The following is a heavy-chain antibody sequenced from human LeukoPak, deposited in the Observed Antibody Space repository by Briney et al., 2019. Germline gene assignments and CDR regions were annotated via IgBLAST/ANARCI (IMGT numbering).Heavy chain of an antibody. CDR1: GFTFSDYN. V-gene: IGHV3-11*04. J-gene: IGHJ6*03. CDR2: ISRSGSTK. D-gene: IGHD2-2*01. Sequence: GGSLRLSCAASGFTFSDYNMRWIRQAPGKGLEWVSSISRSGSTKYYADSVKGRFTISRDNAKNSLFLQMNSLRAEDTAVYYCARQRAHYCSSTSCYLNYYYYMDVWGKGTTVTISS. CDR3: ARQRAHYCSSTSCYLNYYYYMDV.